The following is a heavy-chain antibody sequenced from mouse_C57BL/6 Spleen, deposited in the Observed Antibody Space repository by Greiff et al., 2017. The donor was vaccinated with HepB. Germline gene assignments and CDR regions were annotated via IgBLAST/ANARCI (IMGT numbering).Heavy chain of an antibody. CDR3: ARGFPRITTVVESGNWYFDV. V-gene: IGHV1-81*01. D-gene: IGHD1-1*01. CDR1: GYTFTSYG. Sequence: VQLQQSGAELARPGASVKLSCKASGYTFTSYGISWVKQRTGQGLEWIGEIYPSSGNTYYNEKFKGKATLTADKSSSTAYMELRSLTSEDAAVYFCARGFPRITTVVESGNWYFDVWGTGTTVTVSS. J-gene: IGHJ1*03. CDR2: IYPSSGNT.